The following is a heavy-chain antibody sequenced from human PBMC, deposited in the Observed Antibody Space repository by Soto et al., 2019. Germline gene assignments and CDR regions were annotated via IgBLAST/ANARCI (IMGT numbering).Heavy chain of an antibody. Sequence: QVQLVQSGAEVKKPGASVKVSCKASGYTFNSYGVSWVRQAPGQGREWMGWISVYSGNRNYAERFQGRVTLTTDTSTSTASMELRSLRSDDTAVYYCARSDEMATTGSYFDYWGQGTLVTVS. CDR2: ISVYSGNR. CDR1: GYTFNSYG. D-gene: IGHD1-1*01. V-gene: IGHV1-18*04. CDR3: ARSDEMATTGSYFDY. J-gene: IGHJ4*02.